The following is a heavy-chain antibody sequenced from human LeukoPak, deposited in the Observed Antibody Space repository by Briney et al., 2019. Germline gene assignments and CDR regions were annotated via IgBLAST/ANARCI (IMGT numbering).Heavy chain of an antibody. D-gene: IGHD4-23*01. CDR3: ARDYGGNSDAFDI. CDR2: IYYSGRN. Sequence: SESLSLTCAVSGGSVSSGGYYWSWIPQHPGKGLLWIGYIYYSGRNYYNTSLKSRVTISVETSKTQFSLKLRSVTAADTAVYYWARDYGGNSDAFDIWGQGTMVTVSS. CDR1: GGSVSSGGYY. J-gene: IGHJ3*02. V-gene: IGHV4-31*11.